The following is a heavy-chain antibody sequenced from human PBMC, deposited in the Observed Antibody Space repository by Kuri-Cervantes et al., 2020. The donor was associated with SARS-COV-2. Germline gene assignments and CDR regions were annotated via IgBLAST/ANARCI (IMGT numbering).Heavy chain of an antibody. CDR3: AKWGTLSVPLVMYY. CDR1: GFTFSSYW. CDR2: IKQDGSEK. V-gene: IGHV3-7*03. J-gene: IGHJ4*02. D-gene: IGHD3-9*01. Sequence: GESLKISCAASGFTFSSYWMSWVRQAPGKGLEWVANIKQDGSEKYYVDSVKGRFTISRDNAKNSLYLQMNSLRAEDTAVYYCAKWGTLSVPLVMYYRGQGTLVTVSS.